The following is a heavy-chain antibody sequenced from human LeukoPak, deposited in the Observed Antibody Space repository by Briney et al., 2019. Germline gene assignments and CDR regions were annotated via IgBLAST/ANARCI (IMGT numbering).Heavy chain of an antibody. D-gene: IGHD6-19*01. CDR2: ISGSGGST. Sequence: GGSLRLPCAASGFPFSSYAMSWVRQAPGKGLEWVSAISGSGGSTYYADSVKGRFTISRDNSKNTLYLQMNSLRAEDTAVYYCAKDLRQWLVVENWFDPWGQGTLVTVSS. CDR3: AKDLRQWLVVENWFDP. CDR1: GFPFSSYA. J-gene: IGHJ5*02. V-gene: IGHV3-23*01.